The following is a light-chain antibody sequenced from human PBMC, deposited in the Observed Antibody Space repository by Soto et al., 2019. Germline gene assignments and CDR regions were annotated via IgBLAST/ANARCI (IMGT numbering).Light chain of an antibody. CDR2: DAS. J-gene: IGKJ1*01. CDR3: QVRSNWPTWT. CDR1: QSVSNF. V-gene: IGKV3-11*01. Sequence: EIVMTQSPATLSVSPGERATLSCRASQSVSNFLAWYQQKPGQAPRLLIYDASNRATGIPARFSGGGSGTDFTLTIRSLEPEDFAVYYCQVRSNWPTWTFGQGTKVDIK.